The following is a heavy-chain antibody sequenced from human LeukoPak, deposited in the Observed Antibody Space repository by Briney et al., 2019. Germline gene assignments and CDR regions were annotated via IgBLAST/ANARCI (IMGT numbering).Heavy chain of an antibody. CDR3: AREIVVGLNAFDI. Sequence: ASVKVSCKASGYTFTAYYIYWVRQAPGQGLEWMGWINPNSGGTNYAQKFQGRVTMTRDTSISTAYMGLSRLISDDTALYYCAREIVVGLNAFDIWGQGTMVTVSS. CDR1: GYTFTAYY. CDR2: INPNSGGT. V-gene: IGHV1-2*02. J-gene: IGHJ3*02. D-gene: IGHD3-22*01.